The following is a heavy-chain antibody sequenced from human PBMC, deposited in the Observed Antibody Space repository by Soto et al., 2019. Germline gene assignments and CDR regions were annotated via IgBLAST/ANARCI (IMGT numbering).Heavy chain of an antibody. D-gene: IGHD3-22*01. Sequence: SETQSLICAVYGGSVSGYYWSWIRQPPGKGLEWIGEINHSGSTNYNPSLKSRVTISVDTSKNQFSLKLSSVTAADTAVYYCARGRGYYDSSGYYWGYYYYYGMDVWGQGTTVTVSS. CDR3: ARGRGYYDSSGYYWGYYYYYGMDV. CDR2: INHSGST. V-gene: IGHV4-34*01. J-gene: IGHJ6*02. CDR1: GGSVSGYY.